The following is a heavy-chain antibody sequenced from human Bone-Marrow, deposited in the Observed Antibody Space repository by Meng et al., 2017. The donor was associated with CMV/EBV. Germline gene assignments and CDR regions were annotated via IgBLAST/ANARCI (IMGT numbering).Heavy chain of an antibody. J-gene: IGHJ5*02. CDR1: GGSFSGYY. CDR3: ARAGWGDFWSGRTQTNWFDP. Sequence: SETLSLTCAVYGGSFSGYYWSWIRQPPGKGLEWIGEINHSGSTNYNPSLKSRVTISVDTSKNQFSLKLSSVTAADTAVYYCARAGWGDFWSGRTQTNWFDPWGQGNLVTFYS. D-gene: IGHD3-3*01. CDR2: INHSGST. V-gene: IGHV4-34*01.